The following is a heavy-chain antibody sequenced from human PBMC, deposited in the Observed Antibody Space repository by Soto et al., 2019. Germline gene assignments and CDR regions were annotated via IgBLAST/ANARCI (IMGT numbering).Heavy chain of an antibody. CDR2: IYYSGST. D-gene: IGHD6-6*01. Sequence: SETLSLTCTVSGGPIGSYYWSWIRQPPGKGLERIGYIYYSGSTNYNPSHKSRVTISVDTSKNQFSLKLSSVTAADTAVYYCAIGKHSSSSVRIDSYYYYYMDVWGKGTTVTVSS. V-gene: IGHV4-59*08. J-gene: IGHJ6*03. CDR3: AIGKHSSSSVRIDSYYYYYMDV. CDR1: GGPIGSYY.